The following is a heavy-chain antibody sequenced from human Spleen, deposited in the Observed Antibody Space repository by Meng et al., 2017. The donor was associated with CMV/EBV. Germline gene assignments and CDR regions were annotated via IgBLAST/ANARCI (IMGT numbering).Heavy chain of an antibody. Sequence: SETLSLTCSVSDASISSRSYYWGWIRQPPGKGLEWIGSLYHSGSTFYNPSLKTRVTISLDTSKNQFSLKITSVTAADTAIYYCAREGPIPDATLDSWGQGSLVTVSS. V-gene: IGHV4-39*07. CDR3: AREGPIPDATLDS. CDR2: LYHSGST. D-gene: IGHD2-2*01. J-gene: IGHJ4*02. CDR1: DASISSRSYY.